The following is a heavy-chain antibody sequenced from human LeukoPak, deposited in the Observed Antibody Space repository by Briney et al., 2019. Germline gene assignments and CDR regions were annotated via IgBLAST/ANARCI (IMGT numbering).Heavy chain of an antibody. CDR1: GYTFTSYG. D-gene: IGHD3-10*01. CDR3: ARGSGYGSGSYYNSPYYYYMDV. V-gene: IGHV1-18*01. J-gene: IGHJ6*03. CDR2: ISAYNGNT. Sequence: ASVKVSCKASGYTFTSYGISWVRQAPGQGLEWMGWISAYNGNTNYAQKFQGRVTMTRDTSISTAYMELSRLRSDDTAVYYCARGSGYGSGSYYNSPYYYYMDVWGKGTTVTVSS.